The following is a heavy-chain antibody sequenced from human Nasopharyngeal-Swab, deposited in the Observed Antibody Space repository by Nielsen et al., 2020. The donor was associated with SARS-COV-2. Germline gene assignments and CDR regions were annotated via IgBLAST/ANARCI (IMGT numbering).Heavy chain of an antibody. V-gene: IGHV1-69*13. CDR3: AREWEQQHDAIDI. D-gene: IGHD6-13*01. J-gene: IGHJ3*02. CDR2: IIPIFGTA. CDR1: GGTFSSYV. Sequence: SVNASCKASGGTFSSYVISWARQAPGQGLEWMGGIIPIFGTANYAQKFQGRLTITADESTSTAYMELSGLRSDDTAVYYYAREWEQQHDAIDIWGQGTMGTVSS.